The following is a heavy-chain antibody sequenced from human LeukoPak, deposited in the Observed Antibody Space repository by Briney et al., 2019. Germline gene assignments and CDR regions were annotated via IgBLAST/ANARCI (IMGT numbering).Heavy chain of an antibody. V-gene: IGHV3-30*19. J-gene: IGHJ4*02. CDR1: GFTFSSHG. CDR2: ISYDGSNK. Sequence: QSGGSLRLSCVASGFTFSSHGMHWVRQAPGKGLEWVAVISYDGSNKYYADSVKGRFTISRDNSKNTLYLQMNSLRAEDTAVYYCAREDIVVSPAPFDYRGQGTLVTVSS. D-gene: IGHD2-15*01. CDR3: AREDIVVSPAPFDY.